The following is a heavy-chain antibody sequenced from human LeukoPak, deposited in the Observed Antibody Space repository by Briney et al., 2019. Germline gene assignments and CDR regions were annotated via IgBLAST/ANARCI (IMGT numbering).Heavy chain of an antibody. CDR2: INPNCGGT. Sequence: ASVKVSCKASGYTFTGYYMHWVRQAPGLGLEWMGWINPNCGGTNDAQKFQGRVTKTRDTSISTAYMELSRLRSDDTAVYYCARVFYDFWSGYYDTTDYWGQGTLVTVSS. CDR3: ARVFYDFWSGYYDTTDY. V-gene: IGHV1-2*02. J-gene: IGHJ4*02. CDR1: GYTFTGYY. D-gene: IGHD3-3*01.